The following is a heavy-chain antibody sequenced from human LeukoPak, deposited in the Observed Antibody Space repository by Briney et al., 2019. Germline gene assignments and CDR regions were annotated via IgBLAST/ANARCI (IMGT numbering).Heavy chain of an antibody. CDR2: IWYDGSNI. CDR1: GXTFSTYG. V-gene: IGHV3-33*06. Sequence: PGRSLRLSCAASGXTFSTYGMHWVRQAPGKGLEWLAVIWYDGSNIYYADSVKGRFAISRDNSKNTLYLLLNSLRAEDTAVYYCAKGPRYYDILTGKEIDYWGQGTLVTVSS. D-gene: IGHD3-9*01. CDR3: AKGPRYYDILTGKEIDY. J-gene: IGHJ4*02.